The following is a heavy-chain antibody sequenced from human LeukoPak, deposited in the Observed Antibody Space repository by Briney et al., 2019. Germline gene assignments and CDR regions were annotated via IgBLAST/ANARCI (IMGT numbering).Heavy chain of an antibody. Sequence: GGSLRLSCAASGFTFTSIAMTWVRQAPGRGLEWVSTIRGTGDSTHYADSVKGRFTISRDNSKNTLYLQMNSLRAEDTAVYYCALYCSGGSCYSIGGAFDIWGQGTMVTVSS. CDR1: GFTFTSIA. J-gene: IGHJ3*02. CDR3: ALYCSGGSCYSIGGAFDI. CDR2: IRGTGDST. D-gene: IGHD2-15*01. V-gene: IGHV3-23*01.